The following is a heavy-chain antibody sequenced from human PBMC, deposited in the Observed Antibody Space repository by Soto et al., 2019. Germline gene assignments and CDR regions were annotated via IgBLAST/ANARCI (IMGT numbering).Heavy chain of an antibody. Sequence: PSETLSLTCAVSGGSISSSNWWSWIRQHPGKGLEWIGYIYYSGSTYYNPSLKSRVTISVDTSKNQFSLKLTSVTAADTAVYYCAREKITGLFDYWGEETLFTV. D-gene: IGHD2-8*02. CDR2: IYYSGST. CDR1: GGSISSSNW. CDR3: AREKITGLFDY. V-gene: IGHV4-31*11. J-gene: IGHJ4*02.